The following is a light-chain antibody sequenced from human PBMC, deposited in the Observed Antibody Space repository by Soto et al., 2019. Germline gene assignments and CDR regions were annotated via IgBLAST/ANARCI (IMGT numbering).Light chain of an antibody. CDR2: DAS. V-gene: IGKV3-11*01. CDR3: QQRSNWLT. Sequence: EIVLTQSPATLSLSPGERATLSCRASQSVSSSLAWYQQKRGQAPRLLIYDASNRATGIPARFSGSGSGTDFTLTISSLEPEDFAVYYCQQRSNWLTFGGGTKVEIK. CDR1: QSVSSS. J-gene: IGKJ4*02.